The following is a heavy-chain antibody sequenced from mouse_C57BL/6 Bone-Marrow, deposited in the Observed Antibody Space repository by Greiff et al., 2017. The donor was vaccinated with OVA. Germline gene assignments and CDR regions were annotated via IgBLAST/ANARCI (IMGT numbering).Heavy chain of an antibody. Sequence: EVQVVESGPGLVKPSQSLSLTCSVTGYSITSGYYWNWIRQFPGNKLEWMGYISYDGSNNYNPSLKNRISITRDTSKNQFFLKLNSVTTEDTATYYCARDTGSSNWYFDVWGTGTTVTVSS. V-gene: IGHV3-6*01. CDR2: ISYDGSN. CDR3: ARDTGSSNWYFDV. D-gene: IGHD1-1*01. CDR1: GYSITSGYY. J-gene: IGHJ1*03.